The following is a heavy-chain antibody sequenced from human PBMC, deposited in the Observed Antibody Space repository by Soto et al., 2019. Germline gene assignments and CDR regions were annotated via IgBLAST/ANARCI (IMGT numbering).Heavy chain of an antibody. CDR3: ARGSSFRGDFEI. CDR2: IYHAGSP. Sequence: SETLSLTCGVSGGSVISSSWWTWLRQSPGKGLEWIGEIYHAGSPNYNPSFQSRVIISLDKSKNNFSLRLTSVTAADAAIYYCARGSSFRGDFEIWGQGTTVTVSS. J-gene: IGHJ3*02. D-gene: IGHD2-21*01. CDR1: GGSVISSSW. V-gene: IGHV4-4*02.